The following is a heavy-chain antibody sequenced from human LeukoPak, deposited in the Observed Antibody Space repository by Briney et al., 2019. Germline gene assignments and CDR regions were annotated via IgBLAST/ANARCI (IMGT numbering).Heavy chain of an antibody. CDR3: AKPTRILYWNDAFDI. J-gene: IGHJ3*02. Sequence: GGSLRLSCAASGFTFSSYAMSWVRQAPGKGLEWVSAISGSGGSTYYADSVKGRFTISRDNSKTTLYLQMNSLRAEDTAVYYCAKPTRILYWNDAFDIWGQGTMVTVSS. V-gene: IGHV3-23*01. D-gene: IGHD2-8*02. CDR1: GFTFSSYA. CDR2: ISGSGGST.